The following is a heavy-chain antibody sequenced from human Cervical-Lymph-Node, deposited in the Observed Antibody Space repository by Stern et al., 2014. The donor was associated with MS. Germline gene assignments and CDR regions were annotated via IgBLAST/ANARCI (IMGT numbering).Heavy chain of an antibody. CDR1: RSSISSYY. Sequence: QVQLQESGPGLVKPSATLSLTCTVSRSSISSYYWNWIRPPPGPGLEWLGYIYYTGTTNYNPSLKGRVAISLDTSKNQFSLILRSVSAADTAVYYCARKSLSMDHYFDSWGQGTLVTVSS. J-gene: IGHJ4*02. D-gene: IGHD2-2*03. V-gene: IGHV4-59*01. CDR3: ARKSLSMDHYFDS. CDR2: IYYTGTT.